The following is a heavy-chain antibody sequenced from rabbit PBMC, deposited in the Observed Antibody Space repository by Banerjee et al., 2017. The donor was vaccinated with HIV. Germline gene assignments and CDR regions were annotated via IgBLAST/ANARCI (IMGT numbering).Heavy chain of an antibody. V-gene: IGHV1S45*01. CDR1: GFSFNNNYV. D-gene: IGHD1-1*01. Sequence: QEQLEESGGDLVKPEGSLTLTCTASGFSFNNNYVMCWVRQAPGKGLEWIACINTISGNTVYASWAKGRFTISKTSSTTVTLQMTSLTAADTATYFCARRDDSYAYAVSSGYYDLWGPGTLVTVS. J-gene: IGHJ4*01. CDR2: INTISGNT. CDR3: ARRDDSYAYAVSSGYYDL.